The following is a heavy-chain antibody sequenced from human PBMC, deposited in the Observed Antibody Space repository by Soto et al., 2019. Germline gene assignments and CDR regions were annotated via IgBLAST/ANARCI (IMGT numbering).Heavy chain of an antibody. J-gene: IGHJ6*02. CDR2: INALFSTS. D-gene: IGHD3-3*01. CDR1: GGTFRRYG. V-gene: IGHV1-69*01. CDR3: GRGPRFSPPYYDYGMDV. Sequence: QVQLVQSGAEVKKPGSSVKVSCKASGGTFRRYGISWVRQAPGQGLEWMVGINALFSTSNNAQRFQGRVTFTVDESTSTAHMELSSLRSEDTAVYYCGRGPRFSPPYYDYGMDVWGQGTTVTVSS.